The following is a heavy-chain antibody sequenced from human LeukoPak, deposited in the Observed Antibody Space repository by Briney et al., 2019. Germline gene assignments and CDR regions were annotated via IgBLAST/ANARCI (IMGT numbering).Heavy chain of an antibody. D-gene: IGHD2-8*01. CDR3: ARDLVDNACDF. J-gene: IGHJ4*02. CDR2: INPSGAST. V-gene: IGHV1-46*01. Sequence: GASVKVSCKASGYTFTTYYIHWVRQAPGQGLEWMGVINPSGASTIYAQKFQDRVTMTRDMSTSTVYMELSSLRSEDTAVYYCARDLVDNACDFWGQGTLVTVSS. CDR1: GYTFTTYY.